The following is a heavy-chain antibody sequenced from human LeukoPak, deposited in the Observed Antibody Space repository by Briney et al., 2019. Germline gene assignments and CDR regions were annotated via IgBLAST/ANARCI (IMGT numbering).Heavy chain of an antibody. CDR3: AAQGGRTGAYDP. CDR1: GFTFSGCV. J-gene: IGHJ5*02. V-gene: IGHV3-64*01. CDR2: IDPNGEAS. Sequence: GGSLRLSRAASGFTFSGCVMLWVRQAPGMGLEYVSSIDPNGEASYYANSVKGRFSISRDNSNNMLYPQMGSLTSADMGVYYCAAQGGRTGAYDPWGQGTLVTVAS. D-gene: IGHD3/OR15-3a*01.